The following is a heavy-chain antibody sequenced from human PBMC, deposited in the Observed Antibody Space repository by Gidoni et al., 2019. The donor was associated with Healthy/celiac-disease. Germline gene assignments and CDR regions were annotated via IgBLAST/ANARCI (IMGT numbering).Heavy chain of an antibody. CDR2: ISGSGGST. CDR1: GVTFSSYA. CDR3: AKDAMVRGVNLHY. Sequence: EVQLLESGGGLVQPGGSLRLSCAASGVTFSSYAMSWVHQAPGKVLEWVSAISGSGGSTYYADSVQGRFTISRDNSKNTLYLQMNSLRAEDTAVDYCAKDAMVRGVNLHYWGQGTLVTVSS. V-gene: IGHV3-23*01. D-gene: IGHD3-10*01. J-gene: IGHJ4*02.